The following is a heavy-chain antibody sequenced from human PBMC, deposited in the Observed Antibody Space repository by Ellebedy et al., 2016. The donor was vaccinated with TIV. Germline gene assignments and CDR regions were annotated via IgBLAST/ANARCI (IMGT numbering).Heavy chain of an antibody. Sequence: GESLKISCAASGFTFSCCAMSWVRQAPGKGLEWVSVISNSGDTTYADSVRGRFTISRDNSINTLYLQMNRLRADDTAIYYCAKLAGISSWYAEYWGQGTLVTVSS. J-gene: IGHJ4*02. V-gene: IGHV3-23*01. D-gene: IGHD6-13*01. CDR1: GFTFSCCA. CDR2: ISNSGDTT. CDR3: AKLAGISSWYAEY.